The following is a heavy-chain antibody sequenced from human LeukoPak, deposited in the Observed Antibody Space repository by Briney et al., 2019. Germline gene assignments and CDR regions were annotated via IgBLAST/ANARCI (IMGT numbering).Heavy chain of an antibody. V-gene: IGHV3-33*06. CDR3: AKDRDLGYYYDSSGYYDY. CDR1: GFTFSRYG. CDR2: IWYDGSNK. J-gene: IGHJ4*02. D-gene: IGHD3-22*01. Sequence: GGSLRLSCAASGFTFSRYGMHWVRQAPGKELEWVAVIWYDGSNKYYADSVKGRFTISRDNSKNTLYLQMNSLRAEDTAVYYCAKDRDLGYYYDSSGYYDYWGQGTLVTVSS.